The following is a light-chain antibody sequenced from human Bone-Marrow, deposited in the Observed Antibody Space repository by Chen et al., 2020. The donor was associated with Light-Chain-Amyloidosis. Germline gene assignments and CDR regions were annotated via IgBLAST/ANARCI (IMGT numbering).Light chain of an antibody. CDR1: NIGSTS. V-gene: IGLV3-21*02. CDR3: QVWDRSSDRPV. Sequence: SYVLTQPSSVSVAPGQTATIACGGNNIGSTSVHWYQQTPGQAPLLVVYEYSDRPSGIPERLSGSNSGNTATLPISRVEAGDEADYYCQVWDRSSDRPVFGGGTKLTVL. CDR2: EYS. J-gene: IGLJ3*02.